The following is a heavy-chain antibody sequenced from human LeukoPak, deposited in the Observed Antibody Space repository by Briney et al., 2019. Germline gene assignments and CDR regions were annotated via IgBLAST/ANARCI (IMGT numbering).Heavy chain of an antibody. V-gene: IGHV3-21*01. D-gene: IGHD6-19*01. Sequence: GGSLRLSCAASGFTFSTYSMNWVRQAPGKGLEWVSSISSSSSYIYYADSVKGRLTISRDNAKNSLSLQMNSLRAEDMAVYYCARDGRGAVAGFDYWGQGTLVTVSS. CDR3: ARDGRGAVAGFDY. CDR1: GFTFSTYS. CDR2: ISSSSSYI. J-gene: IGHJ4*02.